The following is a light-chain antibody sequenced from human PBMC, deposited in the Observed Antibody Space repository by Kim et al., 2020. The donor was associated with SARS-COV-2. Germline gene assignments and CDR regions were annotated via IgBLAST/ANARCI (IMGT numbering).Light chain of an antibody. CDR3: QQYNKYPLT. CDR1: QGISSD. CDR2: DVS. Sequence: AIQLTQSPSSLSASLGDRVTISCRASQGISSDVAWYQQKVGKSPQLLIYDVSTLESGVSSRFSGSGSGTDFTLIISSLQPDDFATYYCQQYNKYPLTFGGGTKVDIK. J-gene: IGKJ4*01. V-gene: IGKV1D-13*01.